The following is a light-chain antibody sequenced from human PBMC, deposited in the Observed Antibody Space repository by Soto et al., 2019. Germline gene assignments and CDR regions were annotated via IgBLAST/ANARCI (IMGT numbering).Light chain of an antibody. J-gene: IGLJ1*01. CDR2: EVS. CDR1: SSDVGGYNY. V-gene: IGLV2-14*01. Sequence: QSVLTQPASVSGSPGQSITISCTGTSSDVGGYNYVSWYQQHPGKAPKLMIYEVSNRPSGVSNRFSGSKSGNTASLTISGLQAEDEAEYYCSSYTSSSTRVFGTGTKVPVL. CDR3: SSYTSSSTRV.